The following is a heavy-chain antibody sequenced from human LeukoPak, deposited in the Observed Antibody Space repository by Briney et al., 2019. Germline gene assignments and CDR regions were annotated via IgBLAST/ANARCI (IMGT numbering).Heavy chain of an antibody. Sequence: GSLRLSCAASEFSVGSNYMTWIRQPPGKGLEWIGSIYYSGSTYYNPSLKSRVTISVDTSKNQFSLKLSSVTAADTAVYYCARDSSGYSYGYYGYWGQGTLVTVSS. CDR3: ARDSSGYSYGYYGY. CDR2: IYYSGST. D-gene: IGHD5-18*01. V-gene: IGHV4-39*07. J-gene: IGHJ4*02. CDR1: EFSVGSNY.